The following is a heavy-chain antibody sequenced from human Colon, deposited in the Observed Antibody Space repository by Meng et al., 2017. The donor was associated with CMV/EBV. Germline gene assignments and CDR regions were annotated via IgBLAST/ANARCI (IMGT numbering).Heavy chain of an antibody. CDR2: IIWGDGRV. J-gene: IGHJ6*02. D-gene: IGHD1-14*01. V-gene: IGHV3-9*01. CDR1: GFAFNSYW. CDR3: IKDIQPGGAAV. Sequence: SLKISCAASGFAFNSYWMHWVRQAPGKGLEWVSGIIWGDGRVGYAESVKGRFTISRDMGKNSVFLEMNSLRVEDTALYYCIKDIQPGGAAVWGQGTTVTVSS.